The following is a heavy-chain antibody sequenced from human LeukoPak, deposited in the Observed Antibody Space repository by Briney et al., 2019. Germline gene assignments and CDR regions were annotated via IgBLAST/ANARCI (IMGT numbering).Heavy chain of an antibody. V-gene: IGHV1-69*05. CDR1: GGTFSSYA. CDR2: IIPIFDTA. CDR3: AKHAAYCGGDCPSDY. Sequence: SVKVSCKASGGTFSSYAISWVRQAPGQGLEWMGGIIPIFDTANYAQKFQGRVTITTDESTSTAYMELSSLRSEDTAVYYCAKHAAYCGGDCPSDYWGQGTLVTVSS. J-gene: IGHJ4*02. D-gene: IGHD2-21*02.